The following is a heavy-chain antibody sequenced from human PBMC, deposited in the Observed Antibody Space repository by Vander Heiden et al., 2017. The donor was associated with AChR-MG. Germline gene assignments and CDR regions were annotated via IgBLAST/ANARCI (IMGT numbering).Heavy chain of an antibody. J-gene: IGHJ4*02. V-gene: IGHV1-58*01. CDR3: AADEVDYYDSSGYDY. Sequence: QMQLVQSGPEVKKPGTSVKVSCKASGFTFTSSAVQWVGQARGQRLEWIGWIVVGSGNTNYAQKFQERVTITRDMSTSTAYMELSSLRSEDTAVYYCAADEVDYYDSSGYDYWGQGTLVTVSS. CDR1: GFTFTSSA. D-gene: IGHD3-22*01. CDR2: IVVGSGNT.